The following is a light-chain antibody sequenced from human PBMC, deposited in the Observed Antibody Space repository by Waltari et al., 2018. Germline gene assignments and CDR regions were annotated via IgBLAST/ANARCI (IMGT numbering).Light chain of an antibody. CDR1: SSYVGGYNY. Sequence: QSALTQPPSASGSPGQSVTISCTGTSSYVGGYNYVSWYQQHPGKAPKVMIYEVSKRPSGVPDRFSGSKSGNTASLTVSGLQTEDEADYYCSSYAGSNIVFGTGTKVTVL. CDR2: EVS. V-gene: IGLV2-8*01. J-gene: IGLJ1*01. CDR3: SSYAGSNIV.